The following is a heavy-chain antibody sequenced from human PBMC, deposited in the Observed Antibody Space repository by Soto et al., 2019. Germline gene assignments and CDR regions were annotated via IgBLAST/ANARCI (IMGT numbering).Heavy chain of an antibody. CDR2: IYYSGST. J-gene: IGHJ5*02. D-gene: IGHD3-16*02. Sequence: SETLSLTCTVSGGSISSGGYYWSWIRQHPGKGLEWIGYIYYSGSTYYNPSLKSRVTISVDTSKNQFSLKMTSVTAADTAVYFCARERFTMTGGVITTAWFDPWGPGTRVTVSS. CDR1: GGSISSGGYY. CDR3: ARERFTMTGGVITTAWFDP. V-gene: IGHV4-31*03.